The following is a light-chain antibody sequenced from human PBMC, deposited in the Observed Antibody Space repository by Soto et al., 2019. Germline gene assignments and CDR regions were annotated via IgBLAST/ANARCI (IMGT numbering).Light chain of an antibody. CDR3: QQYYSSPLT. V-gene: IGKV4-1*01. Sequence: DIVMTQSPDSLAVSLGERATINCKSSQSVLYRSNNENYLAWYQQRPGQPPKLLIYWASTRKSGVPDRFSGSGSGTDFTLTISSLQAEDVAVYYCQQYYSSPLTFGGGTKVDIK. CDR2: WAS. CDR1: QSVLYRSNNENY. J-gene: IGKJ4*01.